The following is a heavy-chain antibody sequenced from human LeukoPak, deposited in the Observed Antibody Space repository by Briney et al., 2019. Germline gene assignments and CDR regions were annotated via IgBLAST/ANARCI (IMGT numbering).Heavy chain of an antibody. J-gene: IGHJ3*02. Sequence: GGSLRLSRAASGFTFSGSAMHWVRQASGKGLEWVGRIRSKANSYATAYAASVKGRFTISRDDSKNTAYLQMNSLKTEDTAVYYCTSRTMVRGVSAAFDIWGQGTMVTVSS. CDR1: GFTFSGSA. V-gene: IGHV3-73*01. CDR2: IRSKANSYAT. CDR3: TSRTMVRGVSAAFDI. D-gene: IGHD3-10*01.